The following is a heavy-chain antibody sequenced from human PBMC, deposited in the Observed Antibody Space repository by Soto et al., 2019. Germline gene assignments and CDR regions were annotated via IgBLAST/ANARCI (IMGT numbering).Heavy chain of an antibody. D-gene: IGHD3-10*01. V-gene: IGHV4-34*01. CDR1: GRSFSGYY. J-gene: IGHJ5*02. CDR3: ASYYGSGSYYNWFGP. Sequence: SETLSLTCAVYGRSFSGYYWSWIRQPPGKRLERIGEINHSGSTNYNPSLKSRVTISVDTSKNQFSLKLSSVTAADTAVYYCASYYGSGSYYNWFGPWGQGTLVTVSS. CDR2: INHSGST.